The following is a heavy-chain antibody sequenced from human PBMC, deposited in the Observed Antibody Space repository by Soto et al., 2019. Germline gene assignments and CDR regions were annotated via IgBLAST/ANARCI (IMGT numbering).Heavy chain of an antibody. CDR2: IDPNSGGT. J-gene: IGHJ6*02. CDR3: ARGEYSSSPDPSIEYGMDV. V-gene: IGHV1-2*02. Sequence: GASVKVSCKASGYTFTGYYMHWVRQAPGQGLEWMGWIDPNSGGTNYAQKFQGRVTMTRDTSISTAYMELSRLRSDDTAVYYCARGEYSSSPDPSIEYGMDVWGQGTTVTVSS. D-gene: IGHD6-6*01. CDR1: GYTFTGYY.